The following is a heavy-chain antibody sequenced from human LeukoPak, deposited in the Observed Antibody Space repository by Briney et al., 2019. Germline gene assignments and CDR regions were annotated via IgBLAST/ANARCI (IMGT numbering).Heavy chain of an antibody. CDR3: ATSDYDFWTGYSPPVSGY. CDR2: FSCSGGSA. Sequence: GGSLRLSCAACVFTLRTYAMNWVPRAPGKGLEGVSSFSCSGGSANYAYPVKGRFTISRDNSKNTLDLQMNSLRGEDTVVYYCATSDYDFWTGYSPPVSGYWGQGTLVTVSS. D-gene: IGHD3-3*01. V-gene: IGHV3-23*01. CDR1: VFTLRTYA. J-gene: IGHJ4*02.